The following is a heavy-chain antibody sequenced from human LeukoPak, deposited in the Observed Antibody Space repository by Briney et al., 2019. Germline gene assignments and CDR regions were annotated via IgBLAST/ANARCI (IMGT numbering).Heavy chain of an antibody. CDR3: ARESLSQYNYGYGSFDY. V-gene: IGHV4-30-4*02. D-gene: IGHD5-18*01. J-gene: IGHJ4*02. Sequence: PSETLSLTCTVSGGSISSGDYYWRWIRQPPGKGLEGIGYTYDSGTTYYTPSLKSRVTISLDTSKNQFSLKLSSVTAADTALYYCARESLSQYNYGYGSFDYWGQGTLVTVSS. CDR2: TYDSGTT. CDR1: GGSISSGDYY.